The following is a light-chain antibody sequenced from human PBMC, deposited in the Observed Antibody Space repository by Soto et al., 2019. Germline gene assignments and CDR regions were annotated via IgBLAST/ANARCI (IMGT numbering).Light chain of an antibody. CDR3: QHYNSYSGA. J-gene: IGKJ1*01. V-gene: IGKV1-5*03. CDR1: QTISSW. Sequence: DIQMTQSPSTLSGSVGDRVTITCRASQTISSWLAWYQQKPGKAPKLLIYKASTLKSGVPSRFSGSGSGTEFTLTISILQPDDFATYYCQHYNSYSGAFGQGTKVELK. CDR2: KAS.